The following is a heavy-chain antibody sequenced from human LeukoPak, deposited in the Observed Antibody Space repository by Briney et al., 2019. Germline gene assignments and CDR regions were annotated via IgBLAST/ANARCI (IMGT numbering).Heavy chain of an antibody. J-gene: IGHJ4*02. Sequence: ASVKVSCKASGYTFTNYFIHWVRQAPGQGLEWMGLIKTSVDSASYAQSFQGRVTMTRDTSTSTVYMELSSLRSDDTAVYYCARHYCSGGSCYGVFDYWGQGTLVTVSS. D-gene: IGHD2-15*01. V-gene: IGHV1-46*01. CDR1: GYTFTNYF. CDR2: IKTSVDSA. CDR3: ARHYCSGGSCYGVFDY.